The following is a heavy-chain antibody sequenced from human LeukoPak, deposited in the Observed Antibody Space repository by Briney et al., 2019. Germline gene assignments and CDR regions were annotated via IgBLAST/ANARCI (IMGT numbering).Heavy chain of an antibody. V-gene: IGHV5-51*01. Sequence: GASLKISCKGPGYPFTSYWIGWVLQMPGKGLEWMGIIYPGDSDIRYSPSFQGQVTISADKSISTAYLQWSSLKASGTAMYYCARQFGGNSEFDYWGQGTLVTVSS. CDR1: GYPFTSYW. CDR3: ARQFGGNSEFDY. J-gene: IGHJ4*02. D-gene: IGHD4-23*01. CDR2: IYPGDSDI.